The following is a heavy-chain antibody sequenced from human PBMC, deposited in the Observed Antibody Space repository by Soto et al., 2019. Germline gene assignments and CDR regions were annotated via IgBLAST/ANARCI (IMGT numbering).Heavy chain of an antibody. CDR1: GFIFSNYG. V-gene: IGHV3-30*03. CDR2: ISYDGNTR. CDR3: APQINWKDAK. D-gene: IGHD1-20*01. Sequence: QVQVVESGGGVVQPGRSLRLSCAASGFIFSNYGMHWVRQAPGKGLEWVAVISYDGNTRYYAGSVKGRFTISRDNSKNTLYLQMNSLRADDTAVYYCAPQINWKDAKWGQGTLVTVSS. J-gene: IGHJ4*02.